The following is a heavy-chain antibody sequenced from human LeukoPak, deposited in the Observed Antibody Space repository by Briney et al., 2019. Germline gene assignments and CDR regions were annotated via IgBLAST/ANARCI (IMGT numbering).Heavy chain of an antibody. CDR3: ARDSPPDTATDYYYYGMDV. CDR1: GGSISSGGYY. J-gene: IGHJ6*02. D-gene: IGHD4-17*01. CDR2: IYYSGST. Sequence: PSQTLSLACTVSGGSISSGGYYWSWIRQHPGKGLEWIGYIYYSGSTYYNPSLKNRVTISVDTSKNQFSLKLSSVTAADTAVYYCARDSPPDTATDYYYYGMDVWGQGTTVTVSS. V-gene: IGHV4-31*03.